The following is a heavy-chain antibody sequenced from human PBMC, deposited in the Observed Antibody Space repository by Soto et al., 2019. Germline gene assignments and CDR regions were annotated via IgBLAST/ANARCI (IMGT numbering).Heavy chain of an antibody. CDR1: GGSISSSNG. V-gene: IGHV4-4*02. CDR2: ISHSGST. J-gene: IGHJ5*02. CDR3: AREGPEGLDP. Sequence: SETLSLTCAVSGGSISSSNGWRGVRQPPWQGLGRIGDISHSGSTNYNPSLRSRVTISVEKSNNQFSLKLSSVTAADTAVYYCAREGPEGLDPWGQGSLVTVSS.